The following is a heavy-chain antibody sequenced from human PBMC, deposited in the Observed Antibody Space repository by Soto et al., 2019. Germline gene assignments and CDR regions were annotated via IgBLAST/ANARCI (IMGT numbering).Heavy chain of an antibody. V-gene: IGHV3-30*18. CDR2: ISNDGSNK. Sequence: QVQLVESGGGVVQPGRSLRLSCAASGFTFSSYGMHWLRQAPGKGLEWVSVISNDGSNKYYADSVKGRFTISRDNSKNSLYLQMNSLRAEDTAVYYCAKSTGPAGFDPWGQGTLVTVSS. J-gene: IGHJ5*02. CDR1: GFTFSSYG. CDR3: AKSTGPAGFDP.